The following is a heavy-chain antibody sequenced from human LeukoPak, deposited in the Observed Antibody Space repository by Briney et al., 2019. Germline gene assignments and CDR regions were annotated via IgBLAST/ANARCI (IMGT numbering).Heavy chain of an antibody. D-gene: IGHD6-6*01. CDR2: ISLSGSIT. V-gene: IGHV3-48*01. Sequence: GGSLRLSCEASGFSFSAYTMDWVRQAPGKGLEWISYISLSGSITYYAASVKGRFTISRDNARNSLHLQMNSLRAEDTAIYYCAKLVSDSSSYWGRGILVTVSS. CDR1: GFSFSAYT. J-gene: IGHJ4*02. CDR3: AKLVSDSSSY.